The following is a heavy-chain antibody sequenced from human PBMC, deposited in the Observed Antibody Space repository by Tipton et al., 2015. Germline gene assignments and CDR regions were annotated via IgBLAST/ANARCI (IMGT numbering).Heavy chain of an antibody. V-gene: IGHV1-46*01. D-gene: IGHD2-2*01. Sequence: QLVQSGAEVKKPGASVKVSCKASGYTFSSYYMHWVRQAPGQGLEWMGMINPSDGSTDDTQKFQGRVTMTRDTSTSTVYMELSSLRSEDTAVYYCAREGCISTSCYDYWGQGSLVTVSS. CDR1: GYTFSSYY. CDR3: AREGCISTSCYDY. J-gene: IGHJ4*02. CDR2: INPSDGST.